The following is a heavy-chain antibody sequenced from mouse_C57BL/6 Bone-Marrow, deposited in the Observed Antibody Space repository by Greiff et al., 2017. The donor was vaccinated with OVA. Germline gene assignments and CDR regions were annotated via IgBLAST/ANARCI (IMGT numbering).Heavy chain of an antibody. V-gene: IGHV1-63*01. CDR3: ARRAHYYAMDY. Sequence: QVQLKESGAELVRPGTSVKMSCKASGYTFTNYWIGWAKQRPGHGLEWIGDIYPGGGYTNYNEKLKGKATLTADKSSSTAYMQFSSLTSEDSAIYYCARRAHYYAMDYWGQGTSVTVSS. CDR2: IYPGGGYT. D-gene: IGHD3-3*01. CDR1: GYTFTNYW. J-gene: IGHJ4*01.